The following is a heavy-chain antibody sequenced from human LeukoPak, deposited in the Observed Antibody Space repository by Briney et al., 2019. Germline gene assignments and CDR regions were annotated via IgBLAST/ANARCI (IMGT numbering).Heavy chain of an antibody. CDR1: GFTFSSYG. V-gene: IGHV3-30*03. CDR3: ARDVKGSYYGSGSYYSPTFDY. D-gene: IGHD3-10*01. Sequence: PGGSLRLSCAASGFTFSSYGMHWVRQAPGKGLEWVAVISYDGSNKYYADSVKGRFTISRDNSKNTLYLQMNSLRAEDTAVYYCARDVKGSYYGSGSYYSPTFDYWGQGTLVTVSS. CDR2: ISYDGSNK. J-gene: IGHJ4*02.